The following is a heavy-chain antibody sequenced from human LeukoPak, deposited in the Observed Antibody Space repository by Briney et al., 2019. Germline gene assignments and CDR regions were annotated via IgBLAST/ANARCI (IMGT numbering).Heavy chain of an antibody. CDR2: ISSNGSTI. J-gene: IGHJ4*02. D-gene: IGHD1-26*01. V-gene: IGHV3-11*01. Sequence: GGSLRLSCTASGFTFGDYAMTWVRQAPGKGLEWVSYISSNGSTIYYADSVKGRFTISRDNAKNSLYLQMNSLRAEDTAVYYCARRRDSGSLQHFDYWGQGTLVTVSS. CDR1: GFTFGDYA. CDR3: ARRRDSGSLQHFDY.